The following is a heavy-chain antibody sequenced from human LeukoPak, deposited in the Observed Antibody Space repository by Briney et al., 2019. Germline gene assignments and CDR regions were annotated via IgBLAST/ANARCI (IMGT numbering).Heavy chain of an antibody. D-gene: IGHD6-19*01. CDR2: MIGSGSST. CDR1: GFTFSTFA. Sequence: GGSLRLSCAASGFTFSTFAMSWVRQAPGKGLEWVSAMIGSGSSTYYADSVKGRFTISRDNAGNTLFLQMNSLRVEDTAVYYCAKDETHSSGWAPFDSWGQGTLVIVSS. J-gene: IGHJ4*02. V-gene: IGHV3-23*01. CDR3: AKDETHSSGWAPFDS.